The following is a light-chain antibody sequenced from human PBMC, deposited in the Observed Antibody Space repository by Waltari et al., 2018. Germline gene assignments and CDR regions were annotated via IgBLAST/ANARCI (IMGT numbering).Light chain of an antibody. CDR1: SSYVGGYNY. J-gene: IGLJ2*01. CDR3: SSYTSSSTVV. V-gene: IGLV2-14*01. CDR2: DVS. Sequence: QSALTQPASVSGSPGQSITISCTGTSSYVGGYNYVSWYQQHPGKAPNLMIYDVSKRPSGVSNRFSGSKSGNTASLTISGLQAEDEADYYCSSYTSSSTVVFGGGTKLTVL.